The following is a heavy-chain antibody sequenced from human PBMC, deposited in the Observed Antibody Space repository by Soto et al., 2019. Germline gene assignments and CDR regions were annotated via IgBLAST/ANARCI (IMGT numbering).Heavy chain of an antibody. V-gene: IGHV4-34*01. CDR3: ARGVPLSTVTHQTGTWYYFDY. CDR1: GGSFSGYY. J-gene: IGHJ4*02. CDR2: INHSGST. Sequence: PSETLSLTCAVYGGSFSGYYWSWIRQPPGKGLEWIGEINHSGSTNYNPSLKSRVTISVDTSKNQFSLKLRSVTAADTAVYYCARGVPLSTVTHQTGTWYYFDYWGQGTLVTVSS. D-gene: IGHD4-17*01.